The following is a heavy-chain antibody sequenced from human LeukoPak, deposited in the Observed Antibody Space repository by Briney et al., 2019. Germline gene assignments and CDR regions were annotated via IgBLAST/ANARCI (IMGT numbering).Heavy chain of an antibody. V-gene: IGHV3-33*01. J-gene: IGHJ4*02. CDR1: GFTFSSYG. CDR2: IWYDGSNK. CDR3: ARDQPDDGSYLFDY. D-gene: IGHD1-26*01. Sequence: GRSLRLSCAASGFTFSSYGMRWVRQAPGKGLEWVAVIWYDGSNKYYADSVKGRFTISRDNFKNTLYLQMNSLRAEDTAVYYCARDQPDDGSYLFDYWGQGTLVTVSS.